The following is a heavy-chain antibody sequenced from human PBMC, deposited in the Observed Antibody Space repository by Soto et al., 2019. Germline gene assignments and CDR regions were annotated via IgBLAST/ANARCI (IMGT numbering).Heavy chain of an antibody. CDR3: ARVTYYYDSSGYAPDNWFDP. D-gene: IGHD3-22*01. CDR1: GYTFTSYG. Sequence: QVQLVQSGAEVKKPGASVKVSCKASGYTFTSYGISWVRQAPGQGLEWLGWISAYNGNTNYAQKLQGRVTMTTDTTTSTAYMGVRSLRSDDTAVYYCARVTYYYDSSGYAPDNWFDPWGQGTLVTVSS. V-gene: IGHV1-18*01. CDR2: ISAYNGNT. J-gene: IGHJ5*02.